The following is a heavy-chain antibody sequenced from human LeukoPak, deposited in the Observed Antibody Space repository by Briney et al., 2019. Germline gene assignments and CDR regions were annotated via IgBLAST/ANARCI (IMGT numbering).Heavy chain of an antibody. J-gene: IGHJ6*02. V-gene: IGHV3-23*01. CDR2: ISGSGGST. CDR3: AKLAGLVVVAATPYYYGMDV. D-gene: IGHD2-15*01. Sequence: GGSLRLSCKASGFTFSAYAMTWVRQAPGKGLEWVSAISGSGGSTYYADSVKGRFTISRDNSKNTLYLQMNSLRAEDTAVYYCAKLAGLVVVAATPYYYGMDVWGQGTTVTVSS. CDR1: GFTFSAYA.